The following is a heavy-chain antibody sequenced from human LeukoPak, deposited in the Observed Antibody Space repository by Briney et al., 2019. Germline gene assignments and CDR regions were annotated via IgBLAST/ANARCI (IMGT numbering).Heavy chain of an antibody. J-gene: IGHJ1*01. CDR2: IYYSGST. CDR1: GGSISSYY. V-gene: IGHV4-59*04. CDR3: AHTNYDFWSGYGYFQH. Sequence: PSETLSPTCTVSGGSISSYYWSWIRQPPGKGLEWIGYIYYSGSTYYNPSLKSRVTISVDTSKNQFSLKLSSVTAADTAVYYCAHTNYDFWSGYGYFQHWGQGTLVTVSS. D-gene: IGHD3-3*01.